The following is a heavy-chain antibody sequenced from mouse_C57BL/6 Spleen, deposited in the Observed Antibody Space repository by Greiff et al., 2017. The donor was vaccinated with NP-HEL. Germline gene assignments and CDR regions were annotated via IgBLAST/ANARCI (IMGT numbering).Heavy chain of an antibody. CDR2: ISDGGSYT. V-gene: IGHV5-4*01. Sequence: EVQVVESGGGLVKPGGSLKLSCAASGFTFSSYAMSWVRQTPEKRLEWVATISDGGSYTYYPDNVKGRFTISRDNAKNNLYLQMSHLKSEDTAMYYCARDTSSHYWGQGTTLTVSS. CDR1: GFTFSSYA. D-gene: IGHD1-3*01. CDR3: ARDTSSHY. J-gene: IGHJ2*01.